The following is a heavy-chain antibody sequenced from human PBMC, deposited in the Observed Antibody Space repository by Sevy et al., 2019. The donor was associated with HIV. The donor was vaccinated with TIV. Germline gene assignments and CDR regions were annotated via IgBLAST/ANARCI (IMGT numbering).Heavy chain of an antibody. CDR3: ARPRLPPTYYYDSSGYWNAFDI. D-gene: IGHD3-22*01. V-gene: IGHV3-30-3*01. CDR2: ISYDGSNK. CDR1: GFTFSSYA. Sequence: GGSLRLSCAASGFTFSSYAMHWVRQAPGKGLEWVAVISYDGSNKYYADSVKGGFTISRDNSKNTLYLQMNSLRAEDTAVYYCARPRLPPTYYYDSSGYWNAFDIWGQGTMVTVSS. J-gene: IGHJ3*02.